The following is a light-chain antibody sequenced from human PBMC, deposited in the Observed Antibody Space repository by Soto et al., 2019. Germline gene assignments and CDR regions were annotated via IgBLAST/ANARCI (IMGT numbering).Light chain of an antibody. CDR3: SSYAGSNNLNV. V-gene: IGLV2-8*01. Sequence: QSALTQPPSASGSPGQSVTISCTGTSSDVGGYNYVSWYQQHPGKAPKLMIYEVSKRPSGVPDRFSGSKSGNTASLTVSGIQAEDEADYYCSSYAGSNNLNVFGTGTKLTVL. CDR2: EVS. CDR1: SSDVGGYNY. J-gene: IGLJ1*01.